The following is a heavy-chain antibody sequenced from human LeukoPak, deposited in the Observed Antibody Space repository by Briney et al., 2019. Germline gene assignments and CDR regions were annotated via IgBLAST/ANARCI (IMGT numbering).Heavy chain of an antibody. CDR3: AKARGATVNDPVDT. V-gene: IGHV3-23*01. D-gene: IGHD1-1*01. J-gene: IGHJ5*02. CDR1: GFTFSAFA. CDR2: FGGAGRAFT. Sequence: GGSLRLCCAASGFTFSAFAMTWVRQAPGKGLEWVSSFGGAGRAFTHHSDSVKGRFTISRDDSRNTLYLQMSSLRAEDTAVYHCAKARGATVNDPVDTWGQGTLVTVSS.